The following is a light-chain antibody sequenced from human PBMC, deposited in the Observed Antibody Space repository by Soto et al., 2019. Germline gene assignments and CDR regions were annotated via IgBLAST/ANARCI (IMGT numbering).Light chain of an antibody. Sequence: DIQITQSPSTLSASVGDRVTITCRASQSISSWLAWYQQKPGKAPKLLIYDASSLESGVPSRFSGSGSGTEFTLTISSLQPDDFATYYCQQYNSYSITFGGGTKVVIK. J-gene: IGKJ4*01. CDR2: DAS. CDR1: QSISSW. V-gene: IGKV1-5*01. CDR3: QQYNSYSIT.